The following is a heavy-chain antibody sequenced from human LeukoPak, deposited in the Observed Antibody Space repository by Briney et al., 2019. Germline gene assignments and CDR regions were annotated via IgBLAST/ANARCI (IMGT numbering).Heavy chain of an antibody. V-gene: IGHV3-30*04. CDR1: GFTVSTYA. Sequence: GGSLRLSCAASGFTVSTYAMHWVRQAPGKGLEWVAVISYDGNNKYYADSVKGRFTISRDNSKNTLYLQMNSLRAEDTAVYYCARQYCSSTSCHHYYYYYMDVWGKGTTVTVPS. J-gene: IGHJ6*03. D-gene: IGHD2-2*01. CDR2: ISYDGNNK. CDR3: ARQYCSSTSCHHYYYYYMDV.